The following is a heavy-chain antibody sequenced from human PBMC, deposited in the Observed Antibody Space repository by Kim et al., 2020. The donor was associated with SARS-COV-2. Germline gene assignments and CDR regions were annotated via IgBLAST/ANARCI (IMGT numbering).Heavy chain of an antibody. CDR3: AKGDPHYDFSSGYFTNYFDP. CDR1: GGSITSGGYY. D-gene: IGHD3-3*01. V-gene: IGHV4-31*03. J-gene: IGHJ5*02. Sequence: SETLSLTCTVSGGSITSGGYYWTWIRQHPGQGLEWIGYVYSSGTTYYNPSLKSRVTISLDTSKNQFSLNLISVTAADTAVYYCAKGDPHYDFSSGYFTNYFDPWGQGSLVSVSS. CDR2: VYSSGTT.